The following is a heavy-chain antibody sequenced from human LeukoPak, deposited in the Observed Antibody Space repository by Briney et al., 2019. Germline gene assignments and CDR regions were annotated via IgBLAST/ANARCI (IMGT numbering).Heavy chain of an antibody. D-gene: IGHD2-15*01. CDR3: AGRKSSEDY. Sequence: GGSLRLSCAASGFTFSSYAMSWVRQAPGKGLEWVSAISGSGGSTYYADSVKGRFTTSRDNSKNTLYLQINSLRAEDTAVYYCAGRKSSEDYWGQGTLVTVSS. CDR1: GFTFSSYA. V-gene: IGHV3-23*01. J-gene: IGHJ4*02. CDR2: ISGSGGST.